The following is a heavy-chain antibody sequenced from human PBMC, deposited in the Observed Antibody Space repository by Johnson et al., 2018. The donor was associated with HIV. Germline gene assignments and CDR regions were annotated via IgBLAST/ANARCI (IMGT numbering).Heavy chain of an antibody. CDR1: GFTFSSYA. J-gene: IGHJ3*02. V-gene: IGHV3-48*02. D-gene: IGHD5-18*01. CDR2: ISSSGDII. Sequence: MLLVESGGGVVQPGRSLRLSCAASGFTFSSYAMHWVRQAPGKGLEWLSFISSSGDIIRYADSVKGRFTISRDNAKNSLILQMNSLRDEDTAVYYCARRTVTALFDIWGQGTLVTVSS. CDR3: ARRTVTALFDI.